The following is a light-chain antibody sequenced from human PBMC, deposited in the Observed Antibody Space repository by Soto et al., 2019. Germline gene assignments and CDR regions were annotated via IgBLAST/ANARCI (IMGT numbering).Light chain of an antibody. J-gene: IGKJ4*01. CDR3: QQRSKWPLT. CDR2: DAS. V-gene: IGKV1-5*01. Sequence: DIQMTQSPSTLSSSVGDRVTITCRASQSISKWLAWYLQRPGKAPKLLIHDASSLESGVPSRFSGSGSGTDFTLTISSLQPEDFAVYYCQQRSKWPLTFGGGTKLDI. CDR1: QSISKW.